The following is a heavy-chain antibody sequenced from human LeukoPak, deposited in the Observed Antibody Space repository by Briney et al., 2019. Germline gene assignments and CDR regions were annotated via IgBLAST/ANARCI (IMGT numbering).Heavy chain of an antibody. V-gene: IGHV3-30-3*01. CDR1: GFTFSSYA. Sequence: PGGSLRLSCAASGFTFSSYAMYWVRQAPGKGLEWLALMSYDGSNKYYADSVKGRFTISRDNSKNTLYLQMNSLRAEDTAVYYCAILAGGNPWDYFDYWGQGTLVTVSS. CDR3: AILAGGNPWDYFDY. D-gene: IGHD4-23*01. CDR2: MSYDGSNK. J-gene: IGHJ4*02.